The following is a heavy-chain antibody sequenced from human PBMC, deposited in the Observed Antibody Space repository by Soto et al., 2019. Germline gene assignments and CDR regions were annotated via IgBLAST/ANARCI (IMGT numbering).Heavy chain of an antibody. D-gene: IGHD3-9*01. CDR3: AKAGAEPNYDILTGYYPYYYYYYMDV. J-gene: IGHJ6*03. CDR1: GFTFDDYA. Sequence: GGSLRLSCAASGFTFDDYAMHWVRQAPGKGLEWVSGISWNSGSIGYADSVKGRFTISRDNAKNSLYLQMNSLRAEDTALYYCAKAGAEPNYDILTGYYPYYYYYYMDVWGKGTTVTVSS. V-gene: IGHV3-9*01. CDR2: ISWNSGSI.